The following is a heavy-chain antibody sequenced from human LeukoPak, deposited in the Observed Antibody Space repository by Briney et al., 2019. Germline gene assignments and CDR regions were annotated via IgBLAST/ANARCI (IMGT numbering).Heavy chain of an antibody. Sequence: ASVKVSCKASGSTFTSYYMHWVRQAPGQGLEWMGIINPSGGSTSYAQKFQGRVTMTRDTSTSTVYMELSSLRSEDTAVYYCAVDFWSGYLDYWGQGTLVTVSS. J-gene: IGHJ4*02. D-gene: IGHD3-3*01. CDR1: GSTFTSYY. CDR3: AVDFWSGYLDY. CDR2: INPSGGST. V-gene: IGHV1-46*03.